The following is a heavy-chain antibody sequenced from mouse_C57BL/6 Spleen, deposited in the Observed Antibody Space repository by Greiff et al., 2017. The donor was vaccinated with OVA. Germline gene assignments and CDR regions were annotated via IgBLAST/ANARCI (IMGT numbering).Heavy chain of an antibody. J-gene: IGHJ3*01. CDR2: IHPNSGST. CDR1: GYTFTSYW. Sequence: QVQLQQPGAELVKPGASVKLSCKASGYTFTSYWMHWVKQRPGQGLEWIGMIHPNSGSTNYNEKFKSKATLTVDKSSSTAYMQLSRLTSEDSAVYYCAFYDRAWFAYWGQGTLVTVSA. CDR3: AFYDRAWFAY. V-gene: IGHV1-64*01. D-gene: IGHD2-3*01.